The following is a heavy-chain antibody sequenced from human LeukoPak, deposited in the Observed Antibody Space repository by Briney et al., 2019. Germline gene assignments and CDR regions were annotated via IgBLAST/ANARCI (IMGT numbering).Heavy chain of an antibody. CDR1: GVSLSTVGVG. D-gene: IGHD5-18*01. CDR3: APRRAGYYAFDV. J-gene: IGHJ3*01. CDR2: ICWDEDK. V-gene: IGHV2-5*02. Sequence: SGPTLVNPTQTLTLTWTFSGVSLSTVGVGVGRIRHPPGKSPEWLALICWDEDKRYSPSLNNRLTITKDTSKNQVVLSMTNMAPVDTATYYCAPRRAGYYAFDVWGHGTVVTVSS.